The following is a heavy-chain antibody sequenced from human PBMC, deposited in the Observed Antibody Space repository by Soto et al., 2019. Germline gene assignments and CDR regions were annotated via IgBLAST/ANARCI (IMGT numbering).Heavy chain of an antibody. CDR3: ATDGPDIVVVVAGRGAFDI. D-gene: IGHD2-15*01. Sequence: ASVKVSCKVSGYTLTELSMHWVRQAPGKGLEWMGGFDPEDGETIYAQKFQGRVTMTEDTSTDTAYMELSSLRSEDTAVYYCATDGPDIVVVVAGRGAFDIWGQGTLVTV. CDR1: GYTLTELS. J-gene: IGHJ3*02. V-gene: IGHV1-24*01. CDR2: FDPEDGET.